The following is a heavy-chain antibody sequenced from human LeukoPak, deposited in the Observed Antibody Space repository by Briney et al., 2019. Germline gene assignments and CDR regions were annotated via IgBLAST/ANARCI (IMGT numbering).Heavy chain of an antibody. CDR1: GFTFSGHS. CDR3: RRVIAGAIDY. CDR2: INLDGSER. D-gene: IGHD6-13*01. Sequence: GGSLRLSCAASGFTFSGHSMTWVRQAPGKGLEWVAYINLDGSERFYVDFVKGRFTISRDNADNSMYLQMNSLRAEDTAVYYCRRVIAGAIDYWGQGTLVTVSS. J-gene: IGHJ4*02. V-gene: IGHV3-7*01.